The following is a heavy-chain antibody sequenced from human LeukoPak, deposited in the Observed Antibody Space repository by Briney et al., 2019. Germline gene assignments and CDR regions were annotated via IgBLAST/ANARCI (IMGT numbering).Heavy chain of an antibody. CDR1: GGSFSDYF. J-gene: IGHJ6*02. Sequence: SETLSLTCAVYGGSFSDYFWGWIRQPPGKGLEWIGEINHSGRTYYNPSLKSRVTISVDTSKNQFSLNLSSVTAADTAVYYCERDVVVVPAAIHYGMDVWGQGTTVTVSS. V-gene: IGHV4-34*01. D-gene: IGHD2-2*01. CDR2: INHSGRT. CDR3: ERDVVVVPAAIHYGMDV.